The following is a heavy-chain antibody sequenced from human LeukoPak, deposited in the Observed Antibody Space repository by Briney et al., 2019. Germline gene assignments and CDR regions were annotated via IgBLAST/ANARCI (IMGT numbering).Heavy chain of an antibody. J-gene: IGHJ4*02. CDR1: GFTFGACT. Sequence: PGGSLRLSCAASGFTFGACTINWVRQAPGKGLEWVSCIFSRSESILYADSVKGRLTISRDNAQNTLYLQMNSLRAEDTAVYYCARGELELLAGDYWGQGTLVTVSS. CDR3: ARGELELLAGDY. D-gene: IGHD1-7*01. V-gene: IGHV3-21*04. CDR2: IFSRSESI.